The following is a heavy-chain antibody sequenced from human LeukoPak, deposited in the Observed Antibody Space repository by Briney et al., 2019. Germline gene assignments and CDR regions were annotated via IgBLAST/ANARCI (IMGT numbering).Heavy chain of an antibody. CDR3: ARAHSSSSTFDL. J-gene: IGHJ4*02. CDR1: GFTFSSYE. CDR2: ISSSGSTI. V-gene: IGHV3-48*03. D-gene: IGHD6-6*01. Sequence: PGGSLRLSCAASGFTFSSYEMNWVRQAPGKGLEWVSYISSSGSTIYYADSVKGRFTISRDNAKNSLYLQMNSLRAEDTAVYYCARAHSSSSTFDLWGQGTLVTVSS.